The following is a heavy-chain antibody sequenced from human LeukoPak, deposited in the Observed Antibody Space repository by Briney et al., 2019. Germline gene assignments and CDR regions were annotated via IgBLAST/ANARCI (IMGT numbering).Heavy chain of an antibody. CDR1: GFTFTSSA. V-gene: IGHV1-58*02. D-gene: IGHD3-9*01. J-gene: IGHJ4*02. CDR2: IVVGSGNT. CDR3: AAARRGLRYRDYYFDY. Sequence: SVKVSCKASGFTFTSSAMQWVRQARGQRLEWIGWIVVGSGNTNYAQKFQERVTITRDMSTSTAYMELSSLRSEDTAVYYCAAARRGLRYRDYYFDYWGQGTLVTVSS.